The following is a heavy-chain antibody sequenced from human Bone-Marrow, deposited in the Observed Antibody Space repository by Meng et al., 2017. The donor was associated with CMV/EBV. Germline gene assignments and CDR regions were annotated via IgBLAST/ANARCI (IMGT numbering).Heavy chain of an antibody. Sequence: ASVKVSCKASGYTFTDYYMHWVRQAPGQGLEWMGWINPNSGCTNYAQKFQSRVTMTRDTSISTAYMELSRLRSDDTTVYYCARQVETTDIVVVPAAYFNWFDPWGQGTLVAFSS. CDR3: ARQVETTDIVVVPAAYFNWFDP. V-gene: IGHV1-2*02. CDR2: INPNSGCT. D-gene: IGHD2-2*01. J-gene: IGHJ5*02. CDR1: GYTFTDYY.